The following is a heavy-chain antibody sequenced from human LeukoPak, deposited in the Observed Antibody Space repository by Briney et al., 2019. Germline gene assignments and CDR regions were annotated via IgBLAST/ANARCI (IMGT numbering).Heavy chain of an antibody. V-gene: IGHV1-18*01. J-gene: IGHJ4*02. D-gene: IGHD4-17*01. Sequence: ASVKGSCKASGYTFTSYGISWVRQAPGQGLEWMGWISAYNGNTNYAQKLQGRVTMTTDTSTSTAYMELRSLKSDDTAVYYCARDTARFYGDYRIFDYWGQGTLVTVSS. CDR1: GYTFTSYG. CDR2: ISAYNGNT. CDR3: ARDTARFYGDYRIFDY.